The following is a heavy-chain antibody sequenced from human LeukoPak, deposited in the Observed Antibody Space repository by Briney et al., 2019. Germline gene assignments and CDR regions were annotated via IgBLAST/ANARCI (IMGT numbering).Heavy chain of an antibody. D-gene: IGHD3-16*01. V-gene: IGHV3-21*01. CDR1: GFSFSDYY. CDR2: ISSSSNYI. Sequence: GGSLRLSCAASGFSFSDYYMNWVRQAPGKGLEWVSSISSSSNYIDYADSVKGRFTISRDNAKNSLYLQMHSLRAEDTAVYYCARGLDWGYWGQGTLVTVSS. CDR3: ARGLDWGY. J-gene: IGHJ4*02.